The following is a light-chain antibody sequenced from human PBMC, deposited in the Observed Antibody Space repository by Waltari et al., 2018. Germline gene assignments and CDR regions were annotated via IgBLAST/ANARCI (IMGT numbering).Light chain of an antibody. J-gene: IGKJ1*01. V-gene: IGKV2-28*01. Sequence: DIVVTQSPLSLPGTPGEPASIPCRSSQSLLHRNGNKYLDWYLQKPGQSPQLQFYLDSNRAAGAPDRFGGRGSGTDFTLRISGVEAEDVGVYYCMQSLQTLWTFGQGTKVEIK. CDR3: MQSLQTLWT. CDR1: QSLLHRNGNKY. CDR2: LDS.